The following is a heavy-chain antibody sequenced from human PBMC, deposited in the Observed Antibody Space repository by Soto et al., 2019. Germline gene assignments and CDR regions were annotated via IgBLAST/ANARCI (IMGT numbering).Heavy chain of an antibody. D-gene: IGHD5-18*01. V-gene: IGHV5-10-1*01. CDR1: GYSFTSYW. J-gene: IGHJ6*02. CDR3: AESRAGYSYGYSPNYYYYGMDV. Sequence: SLKISCKGSGYSFTSYWISWVRQMPGKGLEWMGRIDPSDSYTTYSPSFQGHVTISADKSISTAYLQWSSLKASDTAMYYCAESRAGYSYGYSPNYYYYGMDVWGQGTTVTVSS. CDR2: IDPSDSYT.